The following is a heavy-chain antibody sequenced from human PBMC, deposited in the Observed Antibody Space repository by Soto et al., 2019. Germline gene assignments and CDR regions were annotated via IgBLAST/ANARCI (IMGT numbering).Heavy chain of an antibody. CDR1: GYTFTSYY. J-gene: IGHJ3*02. Sequence: ASVKVSCKASGYTFTSYYMHWVRQAPGQGLEWMGIINPSGGSTSYAQKFQGRVTMTRDTSTSTVYMELSSLRSEDTAVYYCAAARGDCSGGSCYPEDDAFDIWGQGTMVTVSS. V-gene: IGHV1-46*01. CDR3: AAARGDCSGGSCYPEDDAFDI. D-gene: IGHD2-15*01. CDR2: INPSGGST.